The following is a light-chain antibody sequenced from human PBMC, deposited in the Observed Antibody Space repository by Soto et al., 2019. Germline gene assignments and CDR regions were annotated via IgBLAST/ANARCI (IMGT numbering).Light chain of an antibody. CDR1: SSDVGGYNL. V-gene: IGLV2-14*01. CDR2: DVN. CDR3: SSYKSSSTLPYV. Sequence: QSALTQPASVSGSPGQSITISCTGTSSDVGGYNLVSWYQQYPDKAPKLMIFDVNTRPSGVSNRFSGSKSGNTAYLTISGLQAEDEADYYCSSYKSSSTLPYVFGTGTKLTV. J-gene: IGLJ1*01.